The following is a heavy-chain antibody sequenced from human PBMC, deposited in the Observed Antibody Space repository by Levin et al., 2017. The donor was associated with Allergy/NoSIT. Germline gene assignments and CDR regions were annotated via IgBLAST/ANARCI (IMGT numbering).Heavy chain of an antibody. J-gene: IGHJ6*02. V-gene: IGHV3-21*01. D-gene: IGHD3-22*01. CDR3: ASWAMYHYDRSAFDYFYYAMNV. Sequence: ETLSLTCAASGILFSSYDMNWVRQAPGKGLEWVSSISAGGNYIYYADSVKGRFTISRDNAKNSLFLQMNSLRAEDTAVYYCASWAMYHYDRSAFDYFYYAMNVWGQGTTVTVSS. CDR2: ISAGGNYI. CDR1: GILFSSYD.